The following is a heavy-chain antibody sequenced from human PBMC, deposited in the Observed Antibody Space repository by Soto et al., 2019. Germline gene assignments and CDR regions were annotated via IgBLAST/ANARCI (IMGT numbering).Heavy chain of an antibody. CDR1: GGSFSGYY. Sequence: QVQLQQWGAGLLKPSETLSLTCAVYGGSFSGYYWSWIRQPPGKGLEWIGEINHSGSTNYNPSLKSRVTISVDTSKNQFSLKLSSVTAADTAVYYCARRDYGESNWFDPWGQGTLVTVSS. CDR2: INHSGST. V-gene: IGHV4-34*01. CDR3: ARRDYGESNWFDP. D-gene: IGHD4-17*01. J-gene: IGHJ5*02.